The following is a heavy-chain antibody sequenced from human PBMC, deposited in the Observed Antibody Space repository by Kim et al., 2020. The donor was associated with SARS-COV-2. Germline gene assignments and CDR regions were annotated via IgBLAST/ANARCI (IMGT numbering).Heavy chain of an antibody. Sequence: SETLSLTCTVSGGSISSYYWSWIRQPPGKGLEWIGYIYYSGSTNYNPSLKSRVTISLDTYKNQFSLKLSPVTAADTAVYYCARGGGLLLFGDLPYYYFDYWGQGTLVTVAS. D-gene: IGHD3-10*01. CDR1: GGSISSYY. CDR2: IYYSGST. V-gene: IGHV4-59*13. J-gene: IGHJ4*02. CDR3: ARGGGLLLFGDLPYYYFDY.